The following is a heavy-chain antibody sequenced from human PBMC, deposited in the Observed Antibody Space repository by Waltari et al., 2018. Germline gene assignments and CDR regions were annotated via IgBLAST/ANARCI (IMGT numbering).Heavy chain of an antibody. D-gene: IGHD6-13*01. CDR2: IIPMFGTP. J-gene: IGHJ3*02. CDR3: ARGGLYGQQLLESAFEI. V-gene: IGHV1-69*05. CDR1: GGSFSTHA. Sequence: QVQLVQSGAELKKPGSSVKVSCKVSGGSFSTHAITWVRQAPGQGLEWMGGIIPMFGTPNYAQKIQDSVTINTDESMTTAYMHLSSLTSDDTAVYYCARGGLYGQQLLESAFEIWGQGTKVTVSS.